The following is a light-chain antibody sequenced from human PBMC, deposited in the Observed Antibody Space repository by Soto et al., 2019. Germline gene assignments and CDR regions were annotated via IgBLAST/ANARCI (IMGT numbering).Light chain of an antibody. Sequence: QSVLTQPPSVSGAPGQRAPIPCPGSSSTIGAGYDVHWYQQLPGTAPKLLIYGNSNRPSGVPDRFSGSKSGTSASLAITGLQAEDEADYYCQSYDSSLSGPVVFGGGTKLTVL. CDR2: GNS. J-gene: IGLJ2*01. CDR1: SSTIGAGYD. CDR3: QSYDSSLSGPVV. V-gene: IGLV1-40*01.